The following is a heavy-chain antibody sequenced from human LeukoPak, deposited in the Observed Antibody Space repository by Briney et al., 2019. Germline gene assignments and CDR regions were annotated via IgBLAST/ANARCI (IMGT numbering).Heavy chain of an antibody. CDR1: GYTFTGYY. D-gene: IGHD4-17*01. J-gene: IGHJ6*02. CDR3: ARATVTTAYGMDV. CDR2: INPNSGGT. Sequence: GASVKVSCKASGYTFTGYYMHWVRQAPGQGLEWMGWINPNSGGTNYAQKFQGWATMTRDTSISTAYMELSRLRSDDTAVYYCARATVTTAYGMDVWGQGTTVTVSS. V-gene: IGHV1-2*04.